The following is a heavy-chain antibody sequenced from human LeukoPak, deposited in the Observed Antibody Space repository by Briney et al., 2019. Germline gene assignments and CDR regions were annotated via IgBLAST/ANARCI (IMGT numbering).Heavy chain of an antibody. CDR1: GYSISSGYY. V-gene: IGHV4-38-2*02. D-gene: IGHD6-6*01. CDR3: ERERSSSSDY. Sequence: SETLSLTCAVSGYSISSGYYWGWIRQPPGKGLEWIGSIYHSGSTYYDPSLKSRVTISVDTSKNQFSLKLSSVTATDAAIYYCERERSSSSDYWGQGTLVTVSS. CDR2: IYHSGST. J-gene: IGHJ4*02.